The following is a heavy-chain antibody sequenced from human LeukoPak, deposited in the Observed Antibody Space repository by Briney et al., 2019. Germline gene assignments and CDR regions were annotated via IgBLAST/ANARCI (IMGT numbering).Heavy chain of an antibody. Sequence: GASVKVSCKASGGTFSSYAISWVRQAPGQGLEWMGGIIPIFGTANYAQKFQERVTITRDMSTSTAYMELSSLRSEDTAVYYCAAAQTVTTGSYYYYGMDVWGQGTTVTVSS. CDR3: AAAQTVTTGSYYYYGMDV. J-gene: IGHJ6*02. CDR2: IIPIFGTA. D-gene: IGHD4-17*01. CDR1: GGTFSSYA. V-gene: IGHV1-69*05.